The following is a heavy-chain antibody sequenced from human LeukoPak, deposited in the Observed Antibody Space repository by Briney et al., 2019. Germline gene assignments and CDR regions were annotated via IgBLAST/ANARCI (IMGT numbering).Heavy chain of an antibody. D-gene: IGHD3-22*01. J-gene: IGHJ4*02. Sequence: SETLSLTCTVSGGSISSYYWSWIRQPPGKGLEWIGYIYYSGSTNYNPSLKSRVTISVDTSKNQFSLKLSSVTAADTAVYYCARSLDDSSGPPNYWGQGTLVTSPQ. CDR1: GGSISSYY. CDR2: IYYSGST. CDR3: ARSLDDSSGPPNY. V-gene: IGHV4-59*01.